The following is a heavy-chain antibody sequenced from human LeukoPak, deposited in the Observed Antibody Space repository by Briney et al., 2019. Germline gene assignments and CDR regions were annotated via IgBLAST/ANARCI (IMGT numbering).Heavy chain of an antibody. D-gene: IGHD1/OR15-1a*01. CDR1: EFTISRYW. Sequence: GGSLRLSCAASEFTISRYWMHWVRQAPGKGLVWVSNINNDGSITTYADSVKGRFTISRDNVKDTLFLQMNSLGAEDTALYYCARGWNTTPRSGFDIWGLGTMVTVSS. J-gene: IGHJ3*02. V-gene: IGHV3-74*01. CDR2: INNDGSIT. CDR3: ARGWNTTPRSGFDI.